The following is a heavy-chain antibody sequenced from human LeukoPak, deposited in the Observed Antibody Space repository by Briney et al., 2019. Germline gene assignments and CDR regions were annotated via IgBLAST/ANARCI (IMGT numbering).Heavy chain of an antibody. D-gene: IGHD3-22*01. V-gene: IGHV4-61*09. J-gene: IGHJ4*02. CDR3: ARGDGSSGYTIDY. CDR1: GGSINGGSYY. CDR2: IFTTGST. Sequence: SETLSLTCSVSGGSINGGSYYWSWIRQPAGKPLEWIGHIFTTGSTSYNPSLRTRVTISEDSSKDQFSLNLKSVTAADTAVYYCARGDGSSGYTIDYWGQGTLVTVSS.